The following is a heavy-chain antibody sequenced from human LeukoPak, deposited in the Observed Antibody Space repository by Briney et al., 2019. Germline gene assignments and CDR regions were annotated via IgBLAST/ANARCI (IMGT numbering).Heavy chain of an antibody. CDR3: VGAAANTTPRP. J-gene: IGHJ4*02. CDR2: VNNDGSST. V-gene: IGHV3-74*01. Sequence: GGSLRLSCAASGFTFSNYWMHWVRQGPGKGLVWVSRVNNDGSSTAYADSVRGRFTISRDNAKHTLYLQMNSLRAEDTAVYYCVGAAANTTPRPWGQGTLVTVSS. D-gene: IGHD6-13*01. CDR1: GFTFSNYW.